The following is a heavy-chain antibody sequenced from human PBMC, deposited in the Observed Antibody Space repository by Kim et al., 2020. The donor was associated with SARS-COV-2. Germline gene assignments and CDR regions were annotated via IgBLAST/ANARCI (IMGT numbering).Heavy chain of an antibody. V-gene: IGHV3-7*01. CDR2: SEK. CDR3: ARDPRQWLV. Sequence: SEKYYVDSVKGRFTISRDNAKNSLYLQMNILRAEDTAVYYCARDPRQWLVWGQGTLVTVSS. D-gene: IGHD6-19*01. J-gene: IGHJ4*02.